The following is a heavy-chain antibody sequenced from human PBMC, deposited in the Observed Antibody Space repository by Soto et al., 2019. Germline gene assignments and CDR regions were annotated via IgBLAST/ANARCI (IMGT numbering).Heavy chain of an antibody. CDR1: GFTFGDYA. CDR2: IRPKVYGGAI. CDR3: ARDGGYCGYVCQIGKWYFGL. V-gene: IGHV3-49*03. Sequence: EEQLEESGGDLVEPGRSLRLSCTASGFTFGDYAMSWFRQAQGKGLEWVGFIRPKVYGGAIDYASPVKGRFSSSRDDSKNNAYLQMNSLKSEDTAVYYCARDGGYCGYVCQIGKWYFGLWGRGTLFSGSS. J-gene: IGHJ2*01. D-gene: IGHD3-22*01.